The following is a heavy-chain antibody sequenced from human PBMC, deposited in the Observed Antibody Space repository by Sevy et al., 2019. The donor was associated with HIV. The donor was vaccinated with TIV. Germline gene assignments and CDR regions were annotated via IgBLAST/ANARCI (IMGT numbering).Heavy chain of an antibody. D-gene: IGHD3-10*01. J-gene: IGHJ4*02. CDR3: AQDDLGSIDY. V-gene: IGHV3-30-3*01. Sequence: GGSLRLSCAASGFIFSTSPMHWVRQAPGKGLECVAILSYDDSDENYADSVKGRFTISRDNSKKTLYLQMNSLGTEDTAVYYCAQDDLGSIDYWGQGTLVTVSS. CDR2: LSYDDSDE. CDR1: GFIFSTSP.